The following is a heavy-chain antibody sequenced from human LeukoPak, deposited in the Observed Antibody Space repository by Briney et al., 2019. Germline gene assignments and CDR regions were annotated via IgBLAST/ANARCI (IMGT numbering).Heavy chain of an antibody. CDR1: GFTFSSYS. Sequence: GGSLRLSCAASGFTFSSYSMNWVRQAPGKGLEWVSSISSSSSYIYYADSVKGRFTISRDNAKNSLYLQMNSLRAEDTAAYYCARDPTYYYDSSGPAFDIWGQGTMVTVSS. CDR3: ARDPTYYYDSSGPAFDI. J-gene: IGHJ3*02. CDR2: ISSSSSYI. D-gene: IGHD3-22*01. V-gene: IGHV3-21*01.